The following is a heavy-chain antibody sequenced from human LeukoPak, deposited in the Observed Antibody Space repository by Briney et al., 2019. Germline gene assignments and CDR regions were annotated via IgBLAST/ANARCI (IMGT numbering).Heavy chain of an antibody. CDR1: GFTFSSYA. J-gene: IGHJ4*02. Sequence: GGSLRLSCAASGFTFSSYAMHWVRQAPGKGLEWVAVISYDGSNKYYADSVKGRFTISRDNSKNTLYLQMNSLRAEDTAVYYCARDLMTTVTYIDYWGQGTLVAVSS. V-gene: IGHV3-30-3*01. D-gene: IGHD4-17*01. CDR3: ARDLMTTVTYIDY. CDR2: ISYDGSNK.